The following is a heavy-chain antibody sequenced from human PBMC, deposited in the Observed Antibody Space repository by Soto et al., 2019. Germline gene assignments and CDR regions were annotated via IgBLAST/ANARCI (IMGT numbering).Heavy chain of an antibody. CDR3: ARVLNPALALVDI. CDR1: GYTFTSYY. Sequence: ASVKVSCKASGYTFTSYYMHWVRQAPGQGLEWMGIINPSGGSTSYAQKFQGRVAMTRDTSTSTVYMELSSLRSEDTAVYYCARVLNPALALVDIWGQGTMVTVSS. CDR2: INPSGGST. V-gene: IGHV1-46*01. J-gene: IGHJ3*02.